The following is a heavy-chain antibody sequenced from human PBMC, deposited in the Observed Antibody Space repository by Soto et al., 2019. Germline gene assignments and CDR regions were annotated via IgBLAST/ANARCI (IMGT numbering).Heavy chain of an antibody. J-gene: IGHJ4*02. CDR1: GFTFSSSW. CDR3: AKVLYSGSYSPEYSFDS. V-gene: IGHV3-74*01. CDR2: INSGASNT. Sequence: PGGSLRLSCAASGFTFSSSWMHWVRQAPGKGLVWVSRINSGASNTNYADSVKGRFTISRDNAKNTLYLQMDSLTAEDTAVYYCAKVLYSGSYSPEYSFDSWGQGTLVTVSS. D-gene: IGHD1-26*01.